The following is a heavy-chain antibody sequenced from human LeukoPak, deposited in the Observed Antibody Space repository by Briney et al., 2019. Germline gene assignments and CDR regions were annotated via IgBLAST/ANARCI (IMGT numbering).Heavy chain of an antibody. CDR3: AKDGRQQLVLVRLDY. D-gene: IGHD6-13*01. J-gene: IGHJ4*02. Sequence: GGSLRLSCAASGFTFSSFGMHWVRQAPGKGLEWVALIRYDGSNEYYADSVRGRFTISRDNSKNTLYLQMNSLRAEDTAIYYCAKDGRQQLVLVRLDYWGQGTLVTVSS. CDR2: IRYDGSNE. CDR1: GFTFSSFG. V-gene: IGHV3-30*02.